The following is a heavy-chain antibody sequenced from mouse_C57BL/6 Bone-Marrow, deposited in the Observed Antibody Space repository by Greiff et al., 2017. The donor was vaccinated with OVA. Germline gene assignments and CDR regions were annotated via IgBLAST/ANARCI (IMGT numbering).Heavy chain of an antibody. CDR2: ISSGSSTI. V-gene: IGHV5-17*01. CDR3: ARWGNYDYDGLAY. J-gene: IGHJ3*01. CDR1: GFTFSDYG. Sequence: EVKLVESGGGLVKPGGSLKLSCAASGFTFSDYGMHWVRQAPEKGLEWVAYISSGSSTIYYADTVKGRFTISRDNAKNTLFLQMTSLRSEDTAMYYCARWGNYDYDGLAYWGQGTLVTVSA. D-gene: IGHD2-4*01.